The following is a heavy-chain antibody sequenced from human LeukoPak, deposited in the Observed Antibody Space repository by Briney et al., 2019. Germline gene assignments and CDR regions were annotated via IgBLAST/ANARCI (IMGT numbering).Heavy chain of an antibody. CDR3: ARSRSQYGSGSYYNKGFFDY. CDR2: IYYSGST. V-gene: IGHV4-59*11. J-gene: IGHJ4*02. CDR1: GGSTSSHY. D-gene: IGHD3-10*01. Sequence: PSETLSLTCTVSGGSTSSHYWSWIRQPPGKGLEWIGYIYYSGSTNYNPSLKSRVTISVDTSKNQFSLKLSSVTAADTAVYYCARSRSQYGSGSYYNKGFFDYWGQGTLVTVSS.